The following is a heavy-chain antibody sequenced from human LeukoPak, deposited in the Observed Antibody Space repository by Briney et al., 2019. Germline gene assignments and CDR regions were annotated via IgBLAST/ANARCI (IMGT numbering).Heavy chain of an antibody. Sequence: SETLSLTCAVSGYSISSGYFWGWIRQPPGKGLEWIGNIYHSGSTHYNPPLESRVTISVDTSKNQFSLKLSSVTAADTAVYYCTRRYYAYYYMDVWGKGTTVTVSS. D-gene: IGHD3-16*01. CDR1: GYSISSGYF. J-gene: IGHJ6*03. CDR2: IYHSGST. V-gene: IGHV4-38-2*01. CDR3: TRRYYAYYYMDV.